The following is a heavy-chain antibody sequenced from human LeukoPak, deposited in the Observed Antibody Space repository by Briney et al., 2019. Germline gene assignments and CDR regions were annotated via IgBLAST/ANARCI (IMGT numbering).Heavy chain of an antibody. CDR2: ITRSSSAK. Sequence: GGSLRLSCVASGFTFSSYSMNWVRQAPGKGLEWVSYITRSSSAKFYADSVKGRFTISRDNAENLLYLQMNSLRAEDTAVYYSTRDQEGSDYWGQGTLVTVSS. CDR3: TRDQEGSDY. V-gene: IGHV3-48*01. CDR1: GFTFSSYS. J-gene: IGHJ4*02.